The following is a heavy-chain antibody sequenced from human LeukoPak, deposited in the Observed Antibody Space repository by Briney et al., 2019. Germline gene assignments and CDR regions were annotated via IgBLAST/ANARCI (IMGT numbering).Heavy chain of an antibody. CDR2: IKQDESEK. CDR1: RFTFSSNR. J-gene: IGHJ4*02. CDR3: ARELVVITSYFDY. Sequence: GGSLSLSCAASRFTFSSNRMSWVRQGPGKGLKWVANIKQDESEKYYVDSVKGRFTISRDNAKNSLYLQMNSLRAEDTAVYYCARELVVITSYFDYWGQGTLVTVSS. V-gene: IGHV3-7*01. D-gene: IGHD3-22*01.